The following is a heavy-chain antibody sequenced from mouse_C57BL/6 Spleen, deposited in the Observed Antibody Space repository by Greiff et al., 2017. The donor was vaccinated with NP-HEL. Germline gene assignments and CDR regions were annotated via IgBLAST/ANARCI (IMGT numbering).Heavy chain of an antibody. CDR2: IYPGDGDT. V-gene: IGHV1-82*01. CDR1: GYAFSSSW. J-gene: IGHJ1*03. D-gene: IGHD1-1*01. CDR3: ARPSTVVAGRDLDV. Sequence: QVQLQQSGPELVKPGASVKISCKASGYAFSSSWMNWVKQRPGKGLEWIGRIYPGDGDTNYNGKFKGKATLTADKSSSTAYMQLSSLTSEDSAVYVGARPSTVVAGRDLDVWGTGTTVTVSS.